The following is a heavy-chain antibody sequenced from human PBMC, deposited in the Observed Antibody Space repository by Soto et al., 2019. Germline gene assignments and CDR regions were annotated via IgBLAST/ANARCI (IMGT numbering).Heavy chain of an antibody. CDR3: ARGPGGDNVVY. Sequence: SETLSLTCTVSGGSISSGDYYWSWIRQPPGKGLEWIGHIYDSGSTYTNPSLKSPVTISVDTSKNQFSLKLSSVTAADKAVYYCARGPGGDNVVYWGQGALVTSPS. J-gene: IGHJ4*02. CDR1: GGSISSGDYY. D-gene: IGHD2-21*02. V-gene: IGHV4-30-4*01. CDR2: IYDSGST.